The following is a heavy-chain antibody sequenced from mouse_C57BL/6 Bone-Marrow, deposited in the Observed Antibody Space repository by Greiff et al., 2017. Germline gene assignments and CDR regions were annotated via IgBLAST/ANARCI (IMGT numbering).Heavy chain of an antibody. D-gene: IGHD2-2*01. V-gene: IGHV1-64*01. CDR1: GYTFTSYW. Sequence: QVQLQQPGAELVKPGASVKLSCKASGYTFTSYWMHWVKQRPGQGLEWIGMIHPNSGSTNYNEKFKSKATLTVDKSSSTAYMQLSSLTSEDSAVYYGARWEGYRTVAMDYWGQGTSVTVSS. J-gene: IGHJ4*01. CDR2: IHPNSGST. CDR3: ARWEGYRTVAMDY.